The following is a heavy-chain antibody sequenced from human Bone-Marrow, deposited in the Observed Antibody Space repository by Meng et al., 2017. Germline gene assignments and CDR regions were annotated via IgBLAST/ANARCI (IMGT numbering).Heavy chain of an antibody. Sequence: GGSLRLSCAASGFTFSSYAMSWVRQAPGKGLEWVSAISGSGGSTYYADSVKGRFTISRDNSKNTLYLQMNSLRAEDTAVYYCAKTLSSDYYDSSGYLYFDYWGQGTLVTVSS. CDR2: ISGSGGST. D-gene: IGHD3-22*01. CDR1: GFTFSSYA. V-gene: IGHV3-23*01. J-gene: IGHJ4*02. CDR3: AKTLSSDYYDSSGYLYFDY.